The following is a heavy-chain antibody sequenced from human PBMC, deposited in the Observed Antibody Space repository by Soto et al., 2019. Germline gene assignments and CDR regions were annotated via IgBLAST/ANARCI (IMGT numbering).Heavy chain of an antibody. J-gene: IGHJ5*02. CDR3: AREGRYYASGRFWWFDP. Sequence: PSETLSLTCAVYGGSFSDYYWSWIRHPPGKGLEWIGEINHSGSTNYNPSLKSRVTISVDTSKNQFSLKLSSVTAADTAVYYCAREGRYYASGRFWWFDPWGQGTLVTVSS. CDR2: INHSGST. D-gene: IGHD3-10*01. V-gene: IGHV4-34*01. CDR1: GGSFSDYY.